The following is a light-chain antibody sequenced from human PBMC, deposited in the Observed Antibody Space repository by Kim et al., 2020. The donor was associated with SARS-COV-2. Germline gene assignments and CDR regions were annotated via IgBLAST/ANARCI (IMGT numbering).Light chain of an antibody. CDR2: DAS. Sequence: LPRGKRAPPSKRASQSVGNYLVWYQQKSGQAPRLLIYDASYRASGIPDRFSGSGSGTDFTLTISSLEPEDFAIYYCQQRTTWPITFGQGTRLEIK. CDR3: QQRTTWPIT. J-gene: IGKJ5*01. V-gene: IGKV3-11*01. CDR1: QSVGNY.